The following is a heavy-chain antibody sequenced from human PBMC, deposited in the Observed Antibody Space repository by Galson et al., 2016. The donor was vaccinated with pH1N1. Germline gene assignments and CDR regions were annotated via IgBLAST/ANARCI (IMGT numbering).Heavy chain of an antibody. J-gene: IGHJ4*02. Sequence: SLRLSCAASGFTFSDYAIHWVRQAPGKGLEWVALISSDGSNNDYADYVKGRFIVSRDYSKTALQMTSLKAEDPALYYCAKEYLPRATLGDFDSWGQGSLVIVSS. CDR2: ISSDGSNN. CDR3: AKEYLPRATLGDFDS. CDR1: GFTFSDYA. D-gene: IGHD3-16*01. V-gene: IGHV3-30*18.